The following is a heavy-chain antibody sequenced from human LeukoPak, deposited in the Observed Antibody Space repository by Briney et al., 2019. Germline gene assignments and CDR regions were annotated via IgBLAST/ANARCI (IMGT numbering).Heavy chain of an antibody. Sequence: SQTLSLACDISGDSVSSNSATWNWIRQSPSRGLEWLGRTYYRSKWYNDYAVSVNGRITIIPDTSENQFSLQLNSVTPEDTAVYYCARAQGALNSWGQGTLVTVSS. CDR3: ARAQGALNS. CDR1: GDSVSSNSAT. J-gene: IGHJ4*02. CDR2: TYYRSKWYN. D-gene: IGHD3-16*01. V-gene: IGHV6-1*01.